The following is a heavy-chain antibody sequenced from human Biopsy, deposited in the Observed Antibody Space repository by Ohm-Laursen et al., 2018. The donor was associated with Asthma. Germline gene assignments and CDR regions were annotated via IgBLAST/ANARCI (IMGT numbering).Heavy chain of an antibody. J-gene: IGHJ3*02. D-gene: IGHD1-1*01. V-gene: IGHV3-30*01. CDR1: GFSFSNFA. Sequence: SLRLSCAAPGFSFSNFAIHWVRQALGKGLEWVGVILKDASTQDYADSVKGRFTMARDNSKNTLDLQMNSLREEDTAVYYCVRDGTDDAFDIWGQGTVVSVSS. CDR3: VRDGTDDAFDI. CDR2: ILKDASTQ.